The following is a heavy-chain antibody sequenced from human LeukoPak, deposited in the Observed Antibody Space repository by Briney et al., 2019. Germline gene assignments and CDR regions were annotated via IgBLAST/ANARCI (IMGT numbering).Heavy chain of an antibody. CDR3: ARDLWDYDFWSGYFDY. D-gene: IGHD3-3*01. J-gene: IGHJ4*02. V-gene: IGHV3-7*01. CDR2: IKQDGSEK. Sequence: GGSLRLSCAASGLTFSSYWMSWVRQAPGKGLEWVANIKQDGSEKYYVDSVKGRFTISRDNAKNSLYLQMNSLRAEDTAVYYCARDLWDYDFWSGYFDYWGQGTLVTVSS. CDR1: GLTFSSYW.